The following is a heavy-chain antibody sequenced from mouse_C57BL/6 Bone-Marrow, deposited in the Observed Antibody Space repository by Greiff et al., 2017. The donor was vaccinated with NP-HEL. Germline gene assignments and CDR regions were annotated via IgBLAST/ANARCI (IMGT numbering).Heavy chain of an antibody. CDR3: ARTYYGSSPPYEYFDV. J-gene: IGHJ1*03. D-gene: IGHD1-1*01. CDR2: IWWDDDK. Sequence: QVTLKECGPGILQPSQTLSLTCSFSGFSLSTFGMGVGWIRQPSGKGLEWLAHIWWDDDKYYNPALKSRLTISKDTSKNQVFLKIANVDTADTATYYCARTYYGSSPPYEYFDVWGTGTTVTVSS. CDR1: GFSLSTFGMG. V-gene: IGHV8-8*01.